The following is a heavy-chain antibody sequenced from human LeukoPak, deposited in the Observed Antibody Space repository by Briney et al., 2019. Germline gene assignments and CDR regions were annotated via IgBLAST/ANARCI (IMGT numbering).Heavy chain of an antibody. CDR3: ARDSALLNNGDWYGGSDY. V-gene: IGHV1-18*01. CDR1: GCTFTNYG. Sequence: ASVKVSCKASGCTFTNYGISWVRQAPGQGLEWMGWMSALNGNTNYQHKFQGRVTMTTDTSKNTAYMELRSLRSDDTAMYYCARDSALLNNGDWYGGSDYWGQGTLVTVSS. J-gene: IGHJ4*02. CDR2: MSALNGNT. D-gene: IGHD4-17*01.